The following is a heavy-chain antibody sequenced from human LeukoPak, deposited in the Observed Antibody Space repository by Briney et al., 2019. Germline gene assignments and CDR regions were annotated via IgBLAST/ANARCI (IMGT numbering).Heavy chain of an antibody. CDR1: GFTFNNYA. Sequence: GGSLRLSCAASGFTFNNYAMYWVRQVPGKGLEWVSGINWNSGSTVYADSVKGRFTISRDNSKNTLYLQMNSLRAEDTAVYYCARESDAFDIWGQGTMVTVSS. CDR2: INWNSGST. V-gene: IGHV3-9*01. J-gene: IGHJ3*02. CDR3: ARESDAFDI.